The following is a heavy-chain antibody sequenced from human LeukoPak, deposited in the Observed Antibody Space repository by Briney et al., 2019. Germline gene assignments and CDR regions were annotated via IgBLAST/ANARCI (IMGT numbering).Heavy chain of an antibody. Sequence: GGSLRLSCAASGFTFSSYSMNWVRQAPGKGLEWVSSISSSSSYIYYADSVKGRFTISRDNAKNSLYLQMNSLRAEDTAVYYCARDSSSGLTYYGMDVWGQGTTVTVSS. V-gene: IGHV3-21*01. CDR2: ISSSSSYI. CDR3: ARDSSSGLTYYGMDV. J-gene: IGHJ6*02. D-gene: IGHD6-19*01. CDR1: GFTFSSYS.